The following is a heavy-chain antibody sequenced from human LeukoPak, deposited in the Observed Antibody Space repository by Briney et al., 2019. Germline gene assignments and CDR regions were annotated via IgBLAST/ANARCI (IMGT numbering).Heavy chain of an antibody. J-gene: IGHJ6*03. CDR1: GGSISSYY. CDR2: IYHSGST. CDR3: ARRRPHYYGSGSYFYYYYYMDV. D-gene: IGHD3-10*01. V-gene: IGHV4-59*08. Sequence: PSETLSLTCTVSGGSISSYYWSWIRQPPGKGLEWIGSIYHSGSTYYNPSLKSRVTISVDTSKNQFSLKLSSVTAADTAVYYCARRRPHYYGSGSYFYYYYYMDVWGKGTTVTISS.